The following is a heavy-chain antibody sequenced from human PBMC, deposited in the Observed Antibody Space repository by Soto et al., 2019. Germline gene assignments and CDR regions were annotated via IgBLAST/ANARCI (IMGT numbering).Heavy chain of an antibody. CDR2: IKTKPDGGTA. CDR3: TTDYPRALQH. D-gene: IGHD3-16*02. Sequence: GGSLRLSCEVSGFSVTANYMSWVRQAPEKGLEWVGRIKTKPDGGTADYAAPVKGRFAISRDDSKNTLYLQMNSLKAEDTAVYYCTTDYPRALQHWGQGTLVTVSS. V-gene: IGHV3-15*01. J-gene: IGHJ1*01. CDR1: GFSVTANY.